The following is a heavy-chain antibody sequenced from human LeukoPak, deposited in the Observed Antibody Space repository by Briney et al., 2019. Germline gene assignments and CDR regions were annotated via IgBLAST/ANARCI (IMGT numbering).Heavy chain of an antibody. J-gene: IGHJ4*02. CDR3: AKGGPYDSGGYPLDY. CDR2: VWYDGSNK. Sequence: GRSLRLSCAASGFTFSSYGMHWVRQAPGKGLEWVAVVWYDGSNKYYADSVKGRFTISRDNSKNTLYLQMNSLRAEDTAVYYCAKGGPYDSGGYPLDYWGQGTLVTVTS. V-gene: IGHV3-33*06. D-gene: IGHD3-22*01. CDR1: GFTFSSYG.